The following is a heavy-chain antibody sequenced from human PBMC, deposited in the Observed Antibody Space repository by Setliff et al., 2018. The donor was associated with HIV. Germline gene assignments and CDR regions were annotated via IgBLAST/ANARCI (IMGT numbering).Heavy chain of an antibody. D-gene: IGHD1-1*01. Sequence: SETLSLTCTVSGGSITRTPYYWGWIRQPPGKGLEWIGSIYHTGITYDNPSLKSRVTISVDTSKNSLTLHMTSLRVDDSAVYYCADNWNCADWGPGTLVTVSS. CDR2: IYHTGIT. V-gene: IGHV4-39*01. J-gene: IGHJ4*02. CDR1: GGSITRTPYY. CDR3: ADNWNCAD.